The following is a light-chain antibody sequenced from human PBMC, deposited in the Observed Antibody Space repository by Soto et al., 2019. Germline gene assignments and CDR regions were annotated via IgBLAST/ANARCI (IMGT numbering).Light chain of an antibody. CDR3: AAWDDSLEGV. V-gene: IGLV1-47*02. Sequence: QSVLTQPPSASGTPGQRVTISCSGSSPNIGSNYVYWYQQLPGTAPKLLIYSNNQRPSGVPDRFSGSKSGTSASLAISGLRSEDEADYYCAAWDDSLEGVFGTGTKVTVL. CDR1: SPNIGSNY. J-gene: IGLJ1*01. CDR2: SNN.